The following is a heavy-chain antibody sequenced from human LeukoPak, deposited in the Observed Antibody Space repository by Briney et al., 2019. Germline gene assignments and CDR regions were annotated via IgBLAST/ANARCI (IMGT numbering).Heavy chain of an antibody. J-gene: IGHJ6*03. CDR3: AREGGIWSTYDYYYYMDV. CDR1: GGSISSYY. Sequence: PSETLSLTCTVSGGSISSYYWSWIRQPPGKGLEWIGYIYYSWSTTYNPSLKSRVTISVDTSKNQFSLKLSSVTAADTAVYYCAREGGIWSTYDYYYYMDVWGKGTTVTVSS. V-gene: IGHV4-59*01. D-gene: IGHD3-16*01. CDR2: IYYSWST.